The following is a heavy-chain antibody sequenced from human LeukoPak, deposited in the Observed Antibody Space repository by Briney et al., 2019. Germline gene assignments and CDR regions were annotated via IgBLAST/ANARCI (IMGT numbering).Heavy chain of an antibody. CDR2: TSSSSSTI. V-gene: IGHV3-48*02. J-gene: IGHJ4*02. Sequence: GGSLRLSCAASGFTFSSYSMNWVRQAPGQGLECVSYTSSSSSTIYYADSVKGRFTISRDNAKNSLYLQMNSLRDEDTAVYYCARDWDYYDSSGYQPDYWGQGTLVTVSS. CDR1: GFTFSSYS. CDR3: ARDWDYYDSSGYQPDY. D-gene: IGHD3-22*01.